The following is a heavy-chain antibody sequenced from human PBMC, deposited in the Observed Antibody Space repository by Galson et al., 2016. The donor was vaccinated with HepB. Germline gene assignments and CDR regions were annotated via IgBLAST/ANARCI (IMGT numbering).Heavy chain of an antibody. J-gene: IGHJ4*02. CDR1: GFTFSNYW. CDR2: IKQDGSEK. D-gene: IGHD5-24*01. CDR3: ASTRDGSKQQLFGY. Sequence: SLRLSCAASGFTFSNYWMSWVRQAPGKGLEWVANIKQDGSEKYYGDSVKGRFTISRDNAKNSLFLQMDSLRAEDTAVYYCASTRDGSKQQLFGYWGQGTLVSVS. V-gene: IGHV3-7*01.